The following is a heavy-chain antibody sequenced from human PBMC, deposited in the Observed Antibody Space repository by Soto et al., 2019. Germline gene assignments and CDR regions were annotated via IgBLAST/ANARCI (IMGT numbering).Heavy chain of an antibody. CDR1: GFSLSTSGVG. CDR2: IYWDDDK. J-gene: IGHJ1*01. Sequence: QITLKESGPTLVKPTQTLTLTCTFSGFSLSTSGVGVGWIRQPPGKALEWLALIYWDDDKRYSPSLKSRLTITKDTSKNQVVLTMTNMDPVDTATYYCAHTGEVARGPDYGDYGAYFQHWGQGTLVTVSS. CDR3: AHTGEVARGPDYGDYGAYFQH. D-gene: IGHD4-17*01. V-gene: IGHV2-5*02.